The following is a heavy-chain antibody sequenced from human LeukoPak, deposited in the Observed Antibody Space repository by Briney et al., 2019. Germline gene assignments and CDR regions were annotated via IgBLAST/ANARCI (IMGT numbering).Heavy chain of an antibody. Sequence: PSETLSLTCTVSGGSISSSSYYWGWIRQPPGKGLEWIGSIYYSGSTYYNPSLKSRVTISVDTSKNQFSLKLSSVAAADTAVYYCARVKESEDIVVVVAAPRHAFDIWGQGTMVTVSS. CDR1: GGSISSSSYY. CDR2: IYYSGST. D-gene: IGHD2-15*01. V-gene: IGHV4-39*07. CDR3: ARVKESEDIVVVVAAPRHAFDI. J-gene: IGHJ3*02.